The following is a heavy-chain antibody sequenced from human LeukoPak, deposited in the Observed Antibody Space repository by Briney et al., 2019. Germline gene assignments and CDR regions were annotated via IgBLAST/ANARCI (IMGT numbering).Heavy chain of an antibody. CDR3: ARDPRWYDP. CDR2: IYSGGAT. CDR1: EFTVSNNY. V-gene: IGHV3-53*01. J-gene: IGHJ5*02. Sequence: GGSLRLSCAVSEFTVSNNYMSWVRQAPGKGPEWVSLIYSGGATYYADSVRGRLTISRDNSKNTLYLQMNSLRVEDTAVYYCARDPRWYDPWGQGALVTVSS.